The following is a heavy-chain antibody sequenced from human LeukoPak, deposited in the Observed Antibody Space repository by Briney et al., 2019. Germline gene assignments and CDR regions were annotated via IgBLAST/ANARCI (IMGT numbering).Heavy chain of an antibody. CDR1: GYTFTSYG. Sequence: ASVKVSCKASGYTFTSYGISWVRQAPGQGLEWMGWISAYNGNTNYAQKLQGRVTMTTDTSTSTAYMELRSLRSDDTAVYYCARDYVIYYYYYGMDVWGQGTTVTVSS. J-gene: IGHJ6*02. CDR2: ISAYNGNT. D-gene: IGHD3-16*01. V-gene: IGHV1-18*01. CDR3: ARDYVIYYYYYGMDV.